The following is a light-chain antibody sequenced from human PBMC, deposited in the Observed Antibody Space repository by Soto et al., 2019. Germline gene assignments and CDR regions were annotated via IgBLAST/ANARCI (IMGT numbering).Light chain of an antibody. CDR3: QHYNSYSDA. V-gene: IGKV1-5*03. Sequence: DIQMTQSPSTLSGSVGDRVTITCRASQTISSWLAWYQQKPGKAPKLMIYTASTLKSRVPSRFSGSGSGTEFTLTISSLQTDDFAACYCQHYNSYSDAVGQGTKVDIK. CDR2: TAS. CDR1: QTISSW. J-gene: IGKJ1*01.